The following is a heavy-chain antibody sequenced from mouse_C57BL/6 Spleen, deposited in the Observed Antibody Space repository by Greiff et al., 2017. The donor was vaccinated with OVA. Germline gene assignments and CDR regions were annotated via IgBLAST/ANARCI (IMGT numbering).Heavy chain of an antibody. D-gene: IGHD1-1*01. Sequence: QVHVKQSGAELVRPGTSVKMSCKASGYTFTNYWIGWVKQRPGHGLEWIGDIYPGGGYTNYNEKFKGKATLTADKSSSTAYMQFSSLTSEDSAIYYCARNYDSPYWYFDVWGTGTTVTVSS. CDR2: IYPGGGYT. CDR1: GYTFTNYW. CDR3: ARNYDSPYWYFDV. V-gene: IGHV1-63*01. J-gene: IGHJ1*03.